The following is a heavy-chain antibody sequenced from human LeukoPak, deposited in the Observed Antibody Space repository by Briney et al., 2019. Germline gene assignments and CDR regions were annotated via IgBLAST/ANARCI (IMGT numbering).Heavy chain of an antibody. CDR3: ARDHYSEWELLGYFDY. J-gene: IGHJ4*02. D-gene: IGHD1-26*01. Sequence: GGSLTLSCAASGFTVSSNYMSWVRQAPGKGLQWVSVIYSGGRTYYTDSVKGRFTISRDNSKNSLYLQMNSLRAEDTAVYYCARDHYSEWELLGYFDYWGQGTLVTVSS. V-gene: IGHV3-66*01. CDR1: GFTVSSNY. CDR2: IYSGGRT.